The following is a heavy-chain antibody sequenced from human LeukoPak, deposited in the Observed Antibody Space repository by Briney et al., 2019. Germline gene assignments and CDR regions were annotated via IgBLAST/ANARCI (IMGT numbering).Heavy chain of an antibody. CDR3: AKDARGGMTSPYYFDY. J-gene: IGHJ4*02. CDR2: ISGSGGSA. CDR1: GFTFSSYA. V-gene: IGHV3-23*01. Sequence: GGSLRLSCAASGFTFSSYAMYWVRQAPGKGLEWVSAISGSGGSAYYADSVKGRFTISRDNSKNTLYLQMNSLRAEDTAVYYCAKDARGGMTSPYYFDYWGQGTLVTVSS. D-gene: IGHD3-16*01.